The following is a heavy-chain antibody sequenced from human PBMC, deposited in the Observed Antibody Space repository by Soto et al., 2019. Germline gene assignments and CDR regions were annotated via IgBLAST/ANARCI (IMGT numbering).Heavy chain of an antibody. V-gene: IGHV3-23*01. CDR2: ISGSGGST. J-gene: IGHJ5*02. Sequence: EVQLLESGGGLEQPGGSLRLSCVGSGHTFHNYAMTWVRQAPGKGLEWVSGISGSGGSTYYADSVRGRFTISRDDSKNPLYLQMNSLRAEDTAVYYCAKVSRGIGVLPAALTWGQGTLVTVSS. CDR1: GHTFHNYA. CDR3: AKVSRGIGVLPAALT. D-gene: IGHD2-2*01.